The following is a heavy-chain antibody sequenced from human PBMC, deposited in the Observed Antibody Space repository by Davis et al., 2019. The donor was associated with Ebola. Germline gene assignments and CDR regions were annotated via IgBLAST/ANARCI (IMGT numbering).Heavy chain of an antibody. V-gene: IGHV3-53*05. J-gene: IGHJ3*02. D-gene: IGHD3-22*01. CDR1: GFTVSSNY. CDR2: IYSGGST. Sequence: GESLKISCTASGFTVSSNYMSWVRQAPGKGLEWVSVIYSGGSTYYADSVKGRFTISRDNSKNTLYLQMNSLRSEDTAVYYCARDAKGFYYDISYAFDIWGQGTMVTVSS. CDR3: ARDAKGFYYDISYAFDI.